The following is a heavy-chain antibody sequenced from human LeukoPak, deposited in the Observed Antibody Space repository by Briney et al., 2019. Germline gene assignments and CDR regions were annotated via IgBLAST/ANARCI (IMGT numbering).Heavy chain of an antibody. V-gene: IGHV4-39*01. D-gene: IGHD3-22*01. J-gene: IGHJ4*02. CDR2: IYYSGST. Sequence: PSETLSLTCTVSGGAISNDNYYWGWIRQPPGKGLEWIGTIYYSGSTYYNPSLKSRVTISVDTSKNQFSLKLSSVTAADTAVFYCARAMYYYDSSWDYWGQGTLVTVSS. CDR1: GGAISNDNYY. CDR3: ARAMYYYDSSWDY.